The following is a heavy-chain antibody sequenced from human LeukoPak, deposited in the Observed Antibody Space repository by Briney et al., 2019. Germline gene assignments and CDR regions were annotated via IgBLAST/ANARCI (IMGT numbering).Heavy chain of an antibody. CDR1: GGSFSGYY. CDR3: ARLVGDLRSIVGATYYFDY. D-gene: IGHD1-26*01. V-gene: IGHV4-34*01. J-gene: IGHJ4*02. CDR2: INHSGST. Sequence: PSGTLSLTCAVYGGSFSGYYWSWIRQPPGKGLEWIGEINHSGSTNYNPSLKSRVTISVDTSKNQFSLKLSSVTAADTAVYYCARLVGDLRSIVGATYYFDYWGQGTLVTVSS.